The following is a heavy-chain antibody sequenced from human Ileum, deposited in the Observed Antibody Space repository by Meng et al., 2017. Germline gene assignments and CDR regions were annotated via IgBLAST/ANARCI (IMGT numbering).Heavy chain of an antibody. V-gene: IGHV3-23*01. J-gene: IGHJ4*02. CDR1: GFTFSSYD. Sequence: GESLKISCAASGFTFSSYDMGWVRQAPGEGLQWVSPISESGGSTYYADSVKGRFTISRDNSKNTLFLQMNSLRAEDTAVYYCAKLRAAAGTSRGYFDYWGQGTLVTVSS. CDR3: AKLRAAAGTSRGYFDY. D-gene: IGHD6-13*01. CDR2: ISESGGST.